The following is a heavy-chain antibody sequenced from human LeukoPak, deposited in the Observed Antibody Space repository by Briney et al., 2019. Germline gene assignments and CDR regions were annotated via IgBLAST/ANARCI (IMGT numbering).Heavy chain of an antibody. D-gene: IGHD3-3*01. V-gene: IGHV4-59*01. J-gene: IGHJ4*02. CDR1: GGSISSYY. CDR2: IYYSGST. CDR3: ARVHTMGYYFDY. Sequence: SETLSLTCTVSGGSISSYYWSWIRKPPGKGLEWIGYIYYSGSTNYNPSLKSRVTISVDTSKNQFSLKPSSVTAADTAVYYCARVHTMGYYFDYWGQGTLVTVSS.